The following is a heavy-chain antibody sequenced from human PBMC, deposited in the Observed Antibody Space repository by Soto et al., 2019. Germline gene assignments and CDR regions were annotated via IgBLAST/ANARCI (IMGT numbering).Heavy chain of an antibody. CDR2: IWYDGSNP. CDR1: GYSFRNYG. V-gene: IGHV3-33*01. CDR3: AREDSSSSALWYDP. D-gene: IGHD6-6*01. Sequence: QVQLVESGGGVVQPGRSPRLSCAASGYSFRNYGMHWVRQAPGKGLEWVAIIWYDGSNPNYADSVKGRFTISRDNSKNTLFLQMNSLRVDDTAVYYCAREDSSSSALWYDPWGQGTLVIVSS. J-gene: IGHJ5*02.